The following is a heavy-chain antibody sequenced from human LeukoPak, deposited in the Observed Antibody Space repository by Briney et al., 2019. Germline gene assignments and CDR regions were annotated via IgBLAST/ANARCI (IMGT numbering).Heavy chain of an antibody. J-gene: IGHJ4*02. Sequence: SETLSLTCAVSGGSFGEYYWSWIRRAPGKGLEWLGEINQSGRTNYNPFLESRVTISRGTPKNQFSLWLSSVTAADTAIYYCARGGSAWYIDSWGKGILVTVSS. CDR2: INQSGRT. V-gene: IGHV4-34*01. CDR1: GGSFGEYY. D-gene: IGHD6-13*01. CDR3: ARGGSAWYIDS.